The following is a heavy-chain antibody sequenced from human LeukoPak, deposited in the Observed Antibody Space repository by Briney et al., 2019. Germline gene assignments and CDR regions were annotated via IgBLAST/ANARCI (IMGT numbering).Heavy chain of an antibody. Sequence: GGSLRLSCAASGFTFSSYSMNWVRQAPGKGLEGVSYISSSSSTMYYADSVKGRFTISRDNAKNSLYLQMNSLRAEDTAVYYCARYGTSSPGAFDIWGQGTMVTVSS. CDR3: ARYGTSSPGAFDI. V-gene: IGHV3-48*04. CDR2: ISSSSSTM. CDR1: GFTFSSYS. D-gene: IGHD2-2*01. J-gene: IGHJ3*02.